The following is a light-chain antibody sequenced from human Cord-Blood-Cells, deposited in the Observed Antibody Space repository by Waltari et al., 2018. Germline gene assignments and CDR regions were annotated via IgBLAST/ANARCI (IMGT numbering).Light chain of an antibody. CDR3: SSYAGSNNLV. J-gene: IGLJ2*01. CDR2: EVS. V-gene: IGLV2-8*01. CDR1: SSDVGGYNS. Sequence: QSALTQPPSASGSPGQSVTIPCTGTSSDVGGYNSVSWYQQHPGKAPKLMIYEVSKRPQGVPDRFSGSKSGNTASLTVSGLQAEDEADYYCSSYAGSNNLVFGGGTKLTVL.